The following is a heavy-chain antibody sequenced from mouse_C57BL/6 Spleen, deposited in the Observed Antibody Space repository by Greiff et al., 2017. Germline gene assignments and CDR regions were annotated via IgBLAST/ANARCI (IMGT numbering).Heavy chain of an antibody. CDR1: GYTFTSYW. CDR3: ASSVYGSSSWFAY. V-gene: IGHV1-7*01. CDR2: INPSSGYT. J-gene: IGHJ3*01. Sequence: VQLQESGAELAKPGASVKLSCKASGYTFTSYWMHWVKQRPGQGLEWIGYINPSSGYTKYNQKFKDKATLTADKSSSTAYMQLSSLTYEDSAVXYCASSVYGSSSWFAYWGQGTLVTVSA. D-gene: IGHD1-1*01.